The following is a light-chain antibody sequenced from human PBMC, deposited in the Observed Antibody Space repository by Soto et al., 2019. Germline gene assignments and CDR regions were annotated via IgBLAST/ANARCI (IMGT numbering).Light chain of an antibody. CDR2: SNN. Sequence: QAVVTQPPSASGTPGQRVTIPCSGSSSSIGSNTVTWYHQFPGTAPKLLIYSNNQRASGVPDRFSGSKSGTSASLAISGLQSEDEADYYCAAWDDTLSGVVFGGGTKLTVL. V-gene: IGLV1-44*01. CDR3: AAWDDTLSGVV. J-gene: IGLJ2*01. CDR1: SSSIGSNT.